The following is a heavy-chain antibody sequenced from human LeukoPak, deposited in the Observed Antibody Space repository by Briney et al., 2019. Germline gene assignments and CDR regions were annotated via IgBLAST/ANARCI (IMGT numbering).Heavy chain of an antibody. CDR2: INPSGGST. J-gene: IGHJ4*02. Sequence: ASVKVSCKASGYTFTSYYMHWVRQAPGQGLEWMGIINPSGGSTSYAQKFQGRVTMTRDTSTSTAYMELSSLRSEDTAVYYCARDLYYYDSSGYDGYWGQGTLVTVSS. CDR3: ARDLYYYDSSGYDGY. CDR1: GYTFTSYY. D-gene: IGHD3-22*01. V-gene: IGHV1-46*01.